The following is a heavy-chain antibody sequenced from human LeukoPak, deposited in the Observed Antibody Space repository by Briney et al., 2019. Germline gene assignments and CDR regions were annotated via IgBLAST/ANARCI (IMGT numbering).Heavy chain of an antibody. J-gene: IGHJ3*02. CDR2: ISAYNGNT. D-gene: IGHD6-19*01. CDR3: ALDSGWYERQGAFDI. V-gene: IGHV1-18*01. CDR1: GYTFTSYG. Sequence: ASVKVSCKASGYTFTSYGISWVRQAPGQGLEWMGWISAYNGNTNYAQKLQGRVTMTTDTSTSTAYMELKSLSSDDTALYYCALDSGWYERQGAFDIWGQGTMVTVSS.